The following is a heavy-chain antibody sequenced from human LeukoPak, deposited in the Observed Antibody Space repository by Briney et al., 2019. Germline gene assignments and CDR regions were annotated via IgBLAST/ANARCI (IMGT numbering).Heavy chain of an antibody. CDR1: GYTFTSYG. Sequence: ASVKVSCKASGYTFTSYGISWVRQAPGQGLEWMGWISAYNGNTNYAQKLQGRVTMTTDTSTSTAYMELRSLRSDDTAVYYCARLGYCSSTSCYDWYFDVWRRGTLVTVYS. CDR2: ISAYNGNT. CDR3: ARLGYCSSTSCYDWYFDV. V-gene: IGHV1-18*01. D-gene: IGHD2-2*01. J-gene: IGHJ2*01.